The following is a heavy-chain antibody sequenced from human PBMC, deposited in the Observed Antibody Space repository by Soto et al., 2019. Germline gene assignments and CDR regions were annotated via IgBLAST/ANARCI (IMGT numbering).Heavy chain of an antibody. D-gene: IGHD6-19*01. CDR3: ARDPGDSSGDY. Sequence: ASVKVSCKASGGTFSSYTISWVRQAPGQGLEWMGRIIPILGIANYAQKFQGRVTITADKSTSTAYMELSSLRSEDTAVYYCARDPGDSSGDYWGQGTLVTVSS. CDR1: GGTFSSYT. V-gene: IGHV1-69*04. CDR2: IIPILGIA. J-gene: IGHJ4*02.